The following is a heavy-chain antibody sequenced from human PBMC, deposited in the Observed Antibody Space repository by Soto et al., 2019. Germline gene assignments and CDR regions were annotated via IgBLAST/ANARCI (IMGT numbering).Heavy chain of an antibody. CDR3: ARPGVGEINDSFDI. D-gene: IGHD3-10*01. V-gene: IGHV3-33*01. CDR1: GFTFSNYG. Sequence: GESLKISCAASGFTFSNYGMHWVRQAPGKGLEWVAVIWHDGSNKYYADSVKGRFTISRDNSRNTLYLQMNSLRVEDTALYYCARPGVGEINDSFDIWGQGTMLTVSS. J-gene: IGHJ3*02. CDR2: IWHDGSNK.